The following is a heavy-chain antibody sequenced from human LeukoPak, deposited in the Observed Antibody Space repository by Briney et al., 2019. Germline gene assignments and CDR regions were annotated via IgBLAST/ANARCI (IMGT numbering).Heavy chain of an antibody. CDR2: MNPSGST. Sequence: PSETLSLTCAVYGGSFSGYYWTWIRQTPGKGLEWIGEMNPSGSTNYNPSLKSRVTISVDTSKNQFSLKLSSVTAADTAVYYCARGRQDDTMIVVVMTAVSYYLDVWGKGTTVTVS. D-gene: IGHD3-22*01. V-gene: IGHV4-34*01. CDR3: ARGRQDDTMIVVVMTAVSYYLDV. J-gene: IGHJ6*03. CDR1: GGSFSGYY.